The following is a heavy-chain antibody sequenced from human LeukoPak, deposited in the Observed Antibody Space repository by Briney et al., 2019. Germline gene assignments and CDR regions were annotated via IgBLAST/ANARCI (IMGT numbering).Heavy chain of an antibody. Sequence: GGSLRLSCAASGFTFDDYAMHWVRQAPGKGLEWVSGISWNSGSIGYADSVKGRFTISRDNAKNSLYLQMNSLRAEDTAVYYCARDDLVVVTASDAFDIWGQGTMVTVSS. CDR2: ISWNSGSI. V-gene: IGHV3-9*01. J-gene: IGHJ3*02. CDR3: ARDDLVVVTASDAFDI. CDR1: GFTFDDYA. D-gene: IGHD2-21*02.